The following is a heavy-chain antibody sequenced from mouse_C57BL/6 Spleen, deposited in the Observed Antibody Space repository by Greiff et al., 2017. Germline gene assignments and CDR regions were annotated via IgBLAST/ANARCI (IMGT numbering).Heavy chain of an antibody. J-gene: IGHJ1*03. CDR1: GYTFTSYW. CDR3: ARNGYYPYWYFDV. V-gene: IGHV1-69*01. D-gene: IGHD2-3*01. Sequence: QVQLQQPGAELVMPGASVKLSCKASGYTFTSYWMHWVKQRPGQGLEWIGEIDPSDSHTNYNQKFKGKSTLTVDKSSSTAYMQLSSLTSEDSAVYYCARNGYYPYWYFDVWGTGTTVTVSS. CDR2: IDPSDSHT.